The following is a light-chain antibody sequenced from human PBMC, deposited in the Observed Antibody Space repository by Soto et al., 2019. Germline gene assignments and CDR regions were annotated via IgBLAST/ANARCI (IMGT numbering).Light chain of an antibody. CDR1: QSVSSSY. J-gene: IGKJ2*01. CDR2: GAS. Sequence: EIVLTQSPGTLSLSPGERATLSCRASQSVSSSYLAWYQQKPGQAPRLLIYGASSRATGIPDRFSGSGSGKDFTLTISRLRPEDFAVYYCQQYGSSPPDIFGQGTKLEIK. V-gene: IGKV3-20*01. CDR3: QQYGSSPPDI.